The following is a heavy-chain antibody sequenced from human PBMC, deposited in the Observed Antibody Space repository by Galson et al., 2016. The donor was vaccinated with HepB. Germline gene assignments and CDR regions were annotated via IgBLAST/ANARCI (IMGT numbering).Heavy chain of an antibody. D-gene: IGHD1-26*01. CDR1: GQSPQDSKVG. Sequence: PALVKPTQTLTLTCTVSGQSPQDSKVGVGWIRQPPGKAPEWLGIIYWDDDRRYSPSLKNRISIAQDMSKNEVVLTLANVEPGDTGTYYCARRLDSSGEPCFDYWGQGILVTVAS. CDR3: ARRLDSSGEPCFDY. V-gene: IGHV2-5*02. CDR2: IYWDDDR. J-gene: IGHJ4*02.